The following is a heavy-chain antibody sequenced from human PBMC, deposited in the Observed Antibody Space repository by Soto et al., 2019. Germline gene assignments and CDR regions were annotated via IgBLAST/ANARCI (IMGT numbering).Heavy chain of an antibody. CDR3: ATRITVFGLLIPPFDP. J-gene: IGHJ5*02. Sequence: QVHLQQWGAGLLKPSETLSLTCAVYGGSVNGYYWNWIRQPPGKGLEWIGEINHTGGTHYNPSLKSRVTMSVDTSKNQFSLRLSTVTAADTTIYYCATRITVFGLLIPPFDPWGQGTQVTVSS. V-gene: IGHV4-34*02. D-gene: IGHD3-3*01. CDR2: INHTGGT. CDR1: GGSVNGYY.